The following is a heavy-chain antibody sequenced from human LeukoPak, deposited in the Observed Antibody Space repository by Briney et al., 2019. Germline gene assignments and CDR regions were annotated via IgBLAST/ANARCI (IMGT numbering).Heavy chain of an antibody. CDR2: ISSSSSTI. D-gene: IGHD3-10*01. V-gene: IGHV3-48*01. CDR1: GFTFSSYS. J-gene: IGHJ4*02. Sequence: GGSLRRSCAASGFTFSSYSMNWVRQAPGKGLEWVSYISSSSSTIYYADSVKGRFTISRDNAKNSLYLQMNSLRAEDTAVYYCASSPARGYWGQGTLVTVSS. CDR3: ASSPARGY.